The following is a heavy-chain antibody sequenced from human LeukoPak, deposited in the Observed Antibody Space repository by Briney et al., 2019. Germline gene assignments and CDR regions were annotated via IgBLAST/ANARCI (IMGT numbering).Heavy chain of an antibody. J-gene: IGHJ4*02. D-gene: IGHD3-22*01. CDR2: IYYSGST. Sequence: SETLSLTCTVSGGSISSYYWSWIRQPPGKGLEWIGYIYYSGSTNYNPSLKSRVTISVDTSKNQFSLKLSSVTAADTAVYYCARVWYYYDSSGYVYYFDYWGQGTQVTVSS. V-gene: IGHV4-59*01. CDR1: GGSISSYY. CDR3: ARVWYYYDSSGYVYYFDY.